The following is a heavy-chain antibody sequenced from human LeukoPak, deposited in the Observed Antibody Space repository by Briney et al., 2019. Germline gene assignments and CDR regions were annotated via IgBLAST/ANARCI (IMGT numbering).Heavy chain of an antibody. Sequence: GASVKVSCKASGYTFTGYYMHWVRQAPGQGLEWMGWINPNSGGTNYAQKFQGRVPMTRDTSISTAYMELSRLRSDDTAVYYCARVGYYDSSGYYWVPYWGQGTLVTVSS. CDR1: GYTFTGYY. D-gene: IGHD3-22*01. CDR3: ARVGYYDSSGYYWVPY. J-gene: IGHJ4*02. V-gene: IGHV1-2*02. CDR2: INPNSGGT.